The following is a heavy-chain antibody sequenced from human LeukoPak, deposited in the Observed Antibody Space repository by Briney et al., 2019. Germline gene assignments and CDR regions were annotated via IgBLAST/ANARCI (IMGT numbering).Heavy chain of an antibody. CDR2: INPSGGST. CDR1: GYTFTSYY. CDR3: ARARAPLRESLREAFDY. J-gene: IGHJ4*02. Sequence: ASVKVSCKASGYTFTSYYMHWVRQAPGQGLWWMGMINPSGGSTTYAQKFQGRVSMTRDTSTSTVYMELSSLRSEDTAVYYCARARAPLRESLREAFDYWGQGTLVTVSS. D-gene: IGHD1-26*01. V-gene: IGHV1-46*01.